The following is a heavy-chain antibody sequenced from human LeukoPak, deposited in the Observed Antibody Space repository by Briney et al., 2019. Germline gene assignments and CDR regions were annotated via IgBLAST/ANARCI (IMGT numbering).Heavy chain of an antibody. CDR3: AKDHGIAAAGNEGDAFDI. Sequence: GRSRRLYCAASGFTFSSYGMHRVRQAPGKLLEWVAVISYDGSNKYYADSVKGRFTISRDNSKNTLYLQMNSLRAEDTAVYYCAKDHGIAAAGNEGDAFDIWGQGTMVTVSS. J-gene: IGHJ3*02. CDR2: ISYDGSNK. CDR1: GFTFSSYG. D-gene: IGHD6-13*01. V-gene: IGHV3-30*18.